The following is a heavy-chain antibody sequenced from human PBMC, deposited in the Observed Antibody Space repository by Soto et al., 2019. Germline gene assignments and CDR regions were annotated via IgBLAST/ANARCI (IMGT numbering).Heavy chain of an antibody. CDR3: AHRATMTIFGLIIDNGIWFDP. J-gene: IGHJ5*02. CDR1: GCSLSTSGAA. CDR2: IYWDGDK. V-gene: IGHV2-5*02. Sequence: QINLIESGPTLVKPTQTLTLTCTFSGCSLSTSGAAVGWVRQPPGRALEWLALIYWDGDKRYNASLGNRLTITKDTSMNQVVLTLTNVDPAYTATYYCAHRATMTIFGLIIDNGIWFDPWGQGTRVIVSS. D-gene: IGHD3-3*01.